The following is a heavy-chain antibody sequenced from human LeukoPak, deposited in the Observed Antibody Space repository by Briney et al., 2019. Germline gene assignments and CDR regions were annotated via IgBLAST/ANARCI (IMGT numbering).Heavy chain of an antibody. J-gene: IGHJ6*03. CDR3: ARRGGKNYGDYLLYYYYMDV. V-gene: IGHV1-18*01. CDR2: ISANNGDT. CDR1: GGTFSSYA. D-gene: IGHD4-17*01. Sequence: ASVKVSCKASGGTFSSYAISWVRQAPGQGLEWMGGISANNGDTHYAQKFQGRVTMTTDTSTSTAYMELRSLRSDDTAMYYCARRGGKNYGDYLLYYYYMDVWGKGPRSPSP.